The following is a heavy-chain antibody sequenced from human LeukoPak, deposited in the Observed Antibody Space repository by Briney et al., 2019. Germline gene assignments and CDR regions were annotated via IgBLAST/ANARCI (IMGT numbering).Heavy chain of an antibody. CDR3: AREGVGAETFDY. Sequence: SETLSLTCTVSGASISSYYWSWIRQPPGKGLEWIGYIYYSGSTNYNPSLKSRVTISVDTSKNQFSLKLSSVTAADTAVYYCAREGVGAETFDYWGQGTLVTVSS. V-gene: IGHV4-59*01. D-gene: IGHD1-26*01. J-gene: IGHJ4*02. CDR1: GASISSYY. CDR2: IYYSGST.